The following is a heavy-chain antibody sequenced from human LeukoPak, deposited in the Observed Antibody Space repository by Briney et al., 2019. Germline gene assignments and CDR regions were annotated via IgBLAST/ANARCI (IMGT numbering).Heavy chain of an antibody. CDR1: CGSLNSHY. J-gene: IGHJ5*02. CDR3: ARQTGRFDP. CDR2: IYYNGNT. Sequence: KPSETLSLTCTVSCGSLNSHYWAWIRQPPGKGLEWIGYIYYNGNTNYNPSLKSRVTISVDTSKNQFSLRLISVTAADTAVYYCARQTGRFDPWGQGTLVTVSS. V-gene: IGHV4-59*11.